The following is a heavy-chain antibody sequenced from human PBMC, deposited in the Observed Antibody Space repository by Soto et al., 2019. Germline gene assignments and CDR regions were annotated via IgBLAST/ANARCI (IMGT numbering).Heavy chain of an antibody. CDR3: ATRQARSI. CDR2: ISNIGDNT. CDR1: GFNFGSYA. V-gene: IGHV3-23*01. Sequence: EVQLLESGGGLVQPGGSLRLSCAASGFNFGSYAMSWIRQPPGKGLEWVSGISNIGDNTFYANSVKGRFSVSRDNSKNTLFLHMDSLRAEDTAVYYCATRQARSIWGRGTTVSVSS. J-gene: IGHJ4*02.